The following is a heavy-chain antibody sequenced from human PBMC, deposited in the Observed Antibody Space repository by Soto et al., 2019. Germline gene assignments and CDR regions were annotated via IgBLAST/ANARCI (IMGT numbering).Heavy chain of an antibody. V-gene: IGHV1-18*01. D-gene: IGHD3-9*01. J-gene: IGHJ5*02. CDR3: ARDILRYFEWPEEWFDH. Sequence: ASVKVSCKASGYTFTSYGISWVRQAPGQGLEWMGWISAYNGNTNYAQKLQGRVTMTTDTSTSTAYMELRSLRSDDTAVYYCARDILRYFEWPEEWFDHWGQGTLVTVSS. CDR2: ISAYNGNT. CDR1: GYTFTSYG.